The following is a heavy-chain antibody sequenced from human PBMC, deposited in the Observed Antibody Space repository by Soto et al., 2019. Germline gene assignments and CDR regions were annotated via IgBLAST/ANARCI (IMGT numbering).Heavy chain of an antibody. D-gene: IGHD5-12*01. J-gene: IGHJ4*02. Sequence: ASVKVSCKASGYTFTGYYMHWVRQAPGQGLEWMGWINPNSGGTNYAQKFQGWVTMTRDTSISTAYMELSRLRSDDTAVYYWARDGEVATIELSYWGQGTLVTVSS. CDR1: GYTFTGYY. CDR3: ARDGEVATIELSY. V-gene: IGHV1-2*04. CDR2: INPNSGGT.